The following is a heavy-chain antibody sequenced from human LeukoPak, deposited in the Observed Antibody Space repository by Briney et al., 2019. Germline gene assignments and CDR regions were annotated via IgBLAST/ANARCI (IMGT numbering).Heavy chain of an antibody. J-gene: IGHJ6*02. D-gene: IGHD3-9*01. Sequence: ASVKVSCTASGYTFTSYGISWVRQAPGQGLEWMGWISAYNGNTNYAQKLQGRVTITADESTSTAYMELSSLRSEDTAVYYCARGFVGFDWSHGMDVWGQGTTVTVSS. CDR1: GYTFTSYG. V-gene: IGHV1-18*01. CDR3: ARGFVGFDWSHGMDV. CDR2: ISAYNGNT.